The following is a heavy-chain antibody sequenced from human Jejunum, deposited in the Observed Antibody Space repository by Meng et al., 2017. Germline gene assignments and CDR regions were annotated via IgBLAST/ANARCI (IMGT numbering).Heavy chain of an antibody. CDR2: ISHSGST. CDR1: GGSLKDFY. CDR3: ARALGAYGDSGFAY. V-gene: IGHV4-34*01. Sequence: QVQLQQWGAGLLKPSETLSLTCVVSGGSLKDFYWNWIRQPPGKGLEWIGEISHSGSTNYNPSLKSRVTISVDRSQNQLSLKLTSVSGTDTAVYFCARALGAYGDSGFAYWGQGALVTVSS. D-gene: IGHD4-17*01. J-gene: IGHJ4*02.